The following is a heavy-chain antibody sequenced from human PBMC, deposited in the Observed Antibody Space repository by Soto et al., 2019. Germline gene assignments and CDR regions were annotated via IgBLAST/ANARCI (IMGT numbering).Heavy chain of an antibody. V-gene: IGHV3-23*01. CDR1: GFTFSSYA. J-gene: IGHJ6*02. CDR3: AKAEGGIGAARPVFRYYYYYGMDV. Sequence: EVQLLESGGGLVQPGGSLRLSCAASGFTFSSYAMSWVHQAPGKGLEWVSAISGSGGSTYYADSVKGRFTISRDNSKNTLYLQMNSLRAEDTAVYYCAKAEGGIGAARPVFRYYYYYGMDVWGQGTTVTVSS. D-gene: IGHD6-6*01. CDR2: ISGSGGST.